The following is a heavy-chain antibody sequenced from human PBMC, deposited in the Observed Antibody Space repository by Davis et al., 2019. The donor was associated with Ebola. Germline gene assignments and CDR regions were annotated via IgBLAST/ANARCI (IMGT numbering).Heavy chain of an antibody. V-gene: IGHV4-34*01. J-gene: IGHJ2*01. CDR1: GGSFSGYY. D-gene: IGHD3-22*01. Sequence: SETLSLTCAVYGGSFSGYYWSWIRQPPGKGLEWIGEINHSGSTNYNPSLKSRVTISVDTSKNQFSLKLSPVTAADTAVYYCAGYDSSGYFGGYFDLWGRGTLVTVSS. CDR3: AGYDSSGYFGGYFDL. CDR2: INHSGST.